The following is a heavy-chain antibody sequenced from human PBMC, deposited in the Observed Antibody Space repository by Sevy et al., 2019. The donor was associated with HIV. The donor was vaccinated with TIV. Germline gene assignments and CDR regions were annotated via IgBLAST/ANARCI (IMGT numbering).Heavy chain of an antibody. V-gene: IGHV4-34*01. CDR1: GGSFSGYY. CDR3: ARHCSGTSCSHAFDI. CDR2: INHSGST. D-gene: IGHD2-2*01. J-gene: IGHJ3*02. Sequence: SETLSLTCAVYGGSFSGYYWSWIRQPPGKGLEWIGEINHSGSTTYNPSLKSRVTISVDTSKNQFSLKLSSVTAADTAVDYCARHCSGTSCSHAFDIWGQGTMVTVSS.